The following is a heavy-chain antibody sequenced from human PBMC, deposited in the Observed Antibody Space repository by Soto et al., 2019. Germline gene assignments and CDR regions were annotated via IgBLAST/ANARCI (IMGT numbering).Heavy chain of an antibody. CDR2: INPSGGST. CDR1: GYTFTSYY. V-gene: IGHV1-46*01. J-gene: IGHJ4*02. D-gene: IGHD2-21*02. CDR3: AGDHGSFVVVTATFDY. Sequence: QVQLVQSGAEVKKPGASVKVSCKASGYTFTSYYMHWVRQAPGQGLEWMGIINPSGGSTSYALKFQGGVIMTRDTSTSTVYMELSSLRSEDTGVYYCAGDHGSFVVVTATFDYWGQGTLVTVSS.